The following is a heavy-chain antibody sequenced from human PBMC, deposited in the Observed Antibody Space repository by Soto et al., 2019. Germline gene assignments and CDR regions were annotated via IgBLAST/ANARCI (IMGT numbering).Heavy chain of an antibody. CDR1: GGTFSSYA. J-gene: IGHJ6*02. D-gene: IGHD3-3*01. Sequence: SVKVSCKASGGTFSSYAISWVRQDHEQGLEWMGGIIPIFGTANYAQKFQGRVTITADESTSTAYMELSSLRSEDTAVYYCARDNGYDFWRGYFAPNYYYGMDVWGQGTTVTVPS. V-gene: IGHV1-69*13. CDR3: ARDNGYDFWRGYFAPNYYYGMDV. CDR2: IIPIFGTA.